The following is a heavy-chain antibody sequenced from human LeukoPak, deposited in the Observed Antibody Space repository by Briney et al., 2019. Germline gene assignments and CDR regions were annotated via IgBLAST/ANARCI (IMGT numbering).Heavy chain of an antibody. J-gene: IGHJ4*02. CDR2: ISSSGTTI. V-gene: IGHV3-48*03. Sequence: KTGGSLRLSCAASGFTFSSYEMNWVRQAPGKGLQWVSDISSSGTTIYYADSVKGRFTISRDNAKNSLYLQMNSLRAEDTAVYYCARKYCSTTSCLFDNWGRGTLVTVSS. D-gene: IGHD2-2*01. CDR1: GFTFSSYE. CDR3: ARKYCSTTSCLFDN.